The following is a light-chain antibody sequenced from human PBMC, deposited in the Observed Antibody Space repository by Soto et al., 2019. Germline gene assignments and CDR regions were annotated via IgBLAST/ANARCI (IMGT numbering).Light chain of an antibody. CDR2: DAS. CDR1: QSISTW. J-gene: IGKJ4*01. CDR3: QQYNTYPLT. V-gene: IGKV1-5*01. Sequence: DIQMTESPSTLSASVGDRVTINCRASQSISTWLAWYQQMPGKAPELLIYDASSLETGVPSRFSGSGSGTEFTLTISSLQPDDIATYYCQQYNTYPLTFGGGTKVDI.